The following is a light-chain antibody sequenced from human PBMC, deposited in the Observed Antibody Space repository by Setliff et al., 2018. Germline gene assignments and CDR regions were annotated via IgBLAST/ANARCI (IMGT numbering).Light chain of an antibody. J-gene: IGLJ1*01. Sequence: QSVLTQPRSVSGSPGQSVTISCTGTSSDVGGYNYVSWYQQHPGKAPKLMIYDVAKRPSGVPHRFSGSKSGNTASLTISGLQAEDEAYYYCCSYAGSYTYVFGTGTKVTVL. V-gene: IGLV2-11*01. CDR3: CSYAGSYTYV. CDR2: DVA. CDR1: SSDVGGYNY.